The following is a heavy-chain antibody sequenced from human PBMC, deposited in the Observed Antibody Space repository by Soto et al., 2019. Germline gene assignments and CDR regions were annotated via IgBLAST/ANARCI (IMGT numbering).Heavy chain of an antibody. CDR2: IKQDGSEK. CDR3: ARERITMVRGVIIANVSHYMDV. V-gene: IGHV3-7*01. Sequence: GGSLRLSCAASGFTFSSYWMSWVRQAPGKGLEWVANIKQDGSEKYYVDSVKGRFTISRDNAKNSLYLQMNSLRAEDTAVYYCARERITMVRGVIIANVSHYMDVWGKGTTVTVSS. J-gene: IGHJ6*03. CDR1: GFTFSSYW. D-gene: IGHD3-10*01.